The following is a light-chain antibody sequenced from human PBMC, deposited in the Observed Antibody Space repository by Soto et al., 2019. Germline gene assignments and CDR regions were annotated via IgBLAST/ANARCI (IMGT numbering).Light chain of an antibody. CDR2: WAS. Sequence: DIVLTQSPDSLAVSLGERATINCKSSQSVSYSANNKNYLAWYQQKPGQPPKLLIYWASTRESGVPDRFSGSGSGTDFSLTISSLQAEDVAVYYCQQYSSIPLTFGGGTKVEIK. CDR3: QQYSSIPLT. V-gene: IGKV4-1*01. CDR1: QSVSYSANNKNY. J-gene: IGKJ4*01.